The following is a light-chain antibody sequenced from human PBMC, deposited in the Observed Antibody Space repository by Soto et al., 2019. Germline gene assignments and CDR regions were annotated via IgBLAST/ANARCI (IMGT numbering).Light chain of an antibody. Sequence: IRMTQSPATLSVSTGERATLSFKASQSVSNDLAWYQQKPGQSPRLLIYGASTRATGIPARFSGSGSGTEFTLTISSLQSADFAVYYCQQYTNWPLIFGQGTRLEIK. CDR3: QQYTNWPLI. CDR2: GAS. J-gene: IGKJ5*01. CDR1: QSVSND. V-gene: IGKV3-15*01.